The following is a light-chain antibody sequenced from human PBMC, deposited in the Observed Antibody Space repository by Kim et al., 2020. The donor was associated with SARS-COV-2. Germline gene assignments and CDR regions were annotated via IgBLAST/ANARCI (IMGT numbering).Light chain of an antibody. CDR1: QSVSTD. CDR2: AAS. J-gene: IGKJ4*01. V-gene: IGKV3-15*01. Sequence: ESVMTQSPATLSVSPGERATLSCRASQSVSTDLAWYQQKPGQAPRLLIYAASTRATGIPARFSGSGSGTEFTLTISSLQSEDFTVYYCQQYNNWPVTFGGGTKVDIK. CDR3: QQYNNWPVT.